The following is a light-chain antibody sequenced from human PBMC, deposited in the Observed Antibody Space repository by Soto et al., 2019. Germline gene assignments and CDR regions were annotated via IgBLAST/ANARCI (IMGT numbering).Light chain of an antibody. CDR3: QQYGSSPPSWT. CDR2: GAS. CDR1: QSVSSSY. J-gene: IGKJ1*01. Sequence: ESVLTQSPGTLSLSPGEIATLSCRASQSVSSSYLAWYQQKPGQAPRLLIYGASSRATGIPDRFSGSGSGTDFTLTISRLEPEAFAVYYCQQYGSSPPSWTFGQGTKVEIK. V-gene: IGKV3-20*01.